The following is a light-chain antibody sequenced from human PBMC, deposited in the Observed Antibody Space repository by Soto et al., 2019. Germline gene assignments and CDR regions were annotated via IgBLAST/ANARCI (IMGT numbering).Light chain of an antibody. J-gene: IGKJ5*01. V-gene: IGKV3-15*01. Sequence: EIVMTQSPATLSVSPGERATLSCRASQSVSSNLAWYQHKPGQAPRLLIYGASTRATDIPARFSGTGSETEFTLTISNLQSEDFAVYYCQQYNSWPQTFGQGTRLEIK. CDR2: GAS. CDR1: QSVSSN. CDR3: QQYNSWPQT.